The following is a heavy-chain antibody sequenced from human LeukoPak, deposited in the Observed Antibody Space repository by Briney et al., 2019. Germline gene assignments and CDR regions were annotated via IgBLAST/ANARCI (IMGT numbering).Heavy chain of an antibody. Sequence: ASVKVSCKGSGYNFDRYGVNWVRQAPGQGLEWVGWMNPNSGNTGYAQKFQGRVTMTRNTSISTAYMELSSLRSEDTAVYYCARWDSPNYYDSSSILGGFDYWGQGTLVTVSS. D-gene: IGHD3-22*01. J-gene: IGHJ4*02. CDR1: GYNFDRYG. CDR3: ARWDSPNYYDSSSILGGFDY. V-gene: IGHV1-8*01. CDR2: MNPNSGNT.